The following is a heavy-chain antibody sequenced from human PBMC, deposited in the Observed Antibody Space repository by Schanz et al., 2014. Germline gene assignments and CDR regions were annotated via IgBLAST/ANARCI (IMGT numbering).Heavy chain of an antibody. CDR1: GYTLSAYS. J-gene: IGHJ4*02. D-gene: IGHD3-10*01. Sequence: QVQLVQSGTQVKKPGASVKVSCKASGYTLSAYSLHWARQAPGQGLEWMGIVNPSVRGTHFAREFQGRVTVTSDTSTSTVYMELSGLRSEDTAVYYCARGSPENMIRGELDYWGQGTLVIVSS. CDR3: ARGSPENMIRGELDY. CDR2: VNPSVRGT. V-gene: IGHV1-46*03.